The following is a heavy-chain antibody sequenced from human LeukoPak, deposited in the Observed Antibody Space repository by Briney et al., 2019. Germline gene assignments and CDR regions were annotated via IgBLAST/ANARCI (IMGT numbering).Heavy chain of an antibody. CDR1: GSTFDHYA. V-gene: IGHV3-9*01. D-gene: IGHD6-19*01. CDR2: ITWNSGRR. Sequence: PGRSLRLSCAASGSTFDHYAMHWVRQAPGKGLEWVSGITWNSGRRGYVDSVKGRFTISRDNAKNSLYLQMNSLRAEDTALYYCAKDIGVAVAGLGLGYWGQGTLVTVSS. CDR3: AKDIGVAVAGLGLGY. J-gene: IGHJ4*02.